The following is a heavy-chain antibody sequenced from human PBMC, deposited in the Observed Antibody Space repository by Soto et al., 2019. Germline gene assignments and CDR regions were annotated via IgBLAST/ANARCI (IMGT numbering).Heavy chain of an antibody. CDR2: ISAYNGNT. V-gene: IGHV1-18*01. J-gene: IGHJ4*02. CDR3: ARDLPPVDY. CDR1: GYTFSSYH. Sequence: QVQLVQSGAEVKKPGASVKVSCKASGYTFSSYHITWVRQAPGQGLEWMGWISAYNGNTNYAQNLQCRVTMTTDQSTSTPYMELRSLRSDDTAVYYCARDLPPVDYWGQGTLVTVSS.